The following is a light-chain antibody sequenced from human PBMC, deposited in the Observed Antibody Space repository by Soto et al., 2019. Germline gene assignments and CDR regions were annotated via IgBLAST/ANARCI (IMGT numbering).Light chain of an antibody. Sequence: DIQMTQSPSTLSAFVGDRVTITCRASQSISNWLAWYQQKPGKAPKLLIYKASTLESGVPSRFSGSGSGTEFTLTISSLQPDDFATYYCQQYDSYWTFGQGTKVDIK. V-gene: IGKV1-5*03. J-gene: IGKJ1*01. CDR2: KAS. CDR3: QQYDSYWT. CDR1: QSISNW.